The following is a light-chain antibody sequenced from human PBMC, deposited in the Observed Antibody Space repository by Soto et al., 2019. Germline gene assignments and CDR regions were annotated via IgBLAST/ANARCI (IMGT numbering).Light chain of an antibody. CDR2: GAS. J-gene: IGKJ5*01. V-gene: IGKV3-20*01. Sequence: EIVLTQSPGTLSLAPGEGATLSCRARQSVSSSYLAWYQQKPGQAPRRLIYGASSRATGSPDRFSGSGSGTDFTLTISRLEPEDFAVDYCQQYGSSPITFGQGTRLEIK. CDR3: QQYGSSPIT. CDR1: QSVSSSY.